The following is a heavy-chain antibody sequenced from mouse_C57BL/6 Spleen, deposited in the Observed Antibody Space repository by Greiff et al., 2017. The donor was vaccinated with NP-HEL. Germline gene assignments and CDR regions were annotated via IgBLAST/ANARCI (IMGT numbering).Heavy chain of an antibody. D-gene: IGHD2-5*01. CDR2: INPYNGGT. CDR3: TDSNHYAMDY. CDR1: GYTFNDYS. Sequence: VQLQQSGPVLVKPGASVKMSCKASGYTFNDYSMNWVKQSHGKSLEWIGVINPYNGGTIYNQQFKGQATWTVDKSSSTAYMELNSLTSEDSAVYCCTDSNHYAMDYWGQGTSVTVSS. J-gene: IGHJ4*01. V-gene: IGHV1-19*01.